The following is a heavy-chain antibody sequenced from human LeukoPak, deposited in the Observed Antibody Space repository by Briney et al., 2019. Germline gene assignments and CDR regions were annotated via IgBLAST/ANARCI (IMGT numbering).Heavy chain of an antibody. CDR3: ARQPPATAAFDI. CDR1: GGSISSYY. D-gene: IGHD1-14*01. J-gene: IGHJ3*02. V-gene: IGHV4-4*07. Sequence: SETLSLTCTVSGGSISSYYWSWIRQPAGKGLEWIGRIYTSGSTNYNPSLKSRVTISVDKSKNQFSLKLSSVTAADTAVYYCARQPPATAAFDIWGQGTMVTISS. CDR2: IYTSGST.